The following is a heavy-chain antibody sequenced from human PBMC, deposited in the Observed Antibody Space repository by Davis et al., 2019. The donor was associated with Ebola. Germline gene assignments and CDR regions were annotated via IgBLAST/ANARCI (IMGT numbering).Heavy chain of an antibody. CDR3: ARAPNYDVLTGTSSYYFDY. Sequence: ASVKVSCKSSGYTFTSYGLAWVRQAPGLGLEWMGWISGFNTNTNFAQKFQGRVTVSKDTSTNTAYMDLRSLTSDDTAIYHCARAPNYDVLTGTSSYYFDYWGQGTLVTVSS. CDR2: ISGFNTNT. CDR1: GYTFTSYG. V-gene: IGHV1-18*04. J-gene: IGHJ4*02. D-gene: IGHD3-9*01.